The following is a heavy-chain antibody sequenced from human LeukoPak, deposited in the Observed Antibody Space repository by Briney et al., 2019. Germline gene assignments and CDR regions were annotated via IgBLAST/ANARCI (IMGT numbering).Heavy chain of an antibody. CDR1: GGSFSGYF. V-gene: IGHV4-34*01. Sequence: SETLSLTCVVYGGSFSGYFSGWIRHPPGKGLEWIGEITPSGSTNYSPSRKGRVSISIDTSKKKHSLRLTSVTAPDAAVYYCAGSFSYDSRAYWGQGTLVTVPS. J-gene: IGHJ4*02. CDR2: ITPSGST. CDR3: AGSFSYDSRAY. D-gene: IGHD3-22*01.